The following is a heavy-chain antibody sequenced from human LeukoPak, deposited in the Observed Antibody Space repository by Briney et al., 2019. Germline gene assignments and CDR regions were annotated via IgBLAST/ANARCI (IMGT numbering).Heavy chain of an antibody. CDR3: AKGGGDSWHGFDY. D-gene: IGHD2-21*02. CDR1: GFTFSSYA. J-gene: IGHJ4*02. CDR2: IMGGGLST. V-gene: IGHV3-23*01. Sequence: GGSLRLSCAASGFTFSSYAMNWVRQAPGKGLEWVSRIMGGGLSTDYADSVKGRFTISRDNSKNTLYLQMNSLRAEDTALYYCAKGGGDSWHGFDYWGQGTLVTVSS.